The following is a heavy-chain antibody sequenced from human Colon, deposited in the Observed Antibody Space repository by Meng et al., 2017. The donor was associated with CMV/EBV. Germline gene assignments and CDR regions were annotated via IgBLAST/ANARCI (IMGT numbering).Heavy chain of an antibody. Sequence: GESLKISCEASGFIVGSNYMTWVRQAPGKGLEWVAVIYSGGKTDYADSVRGRFTISRGTSKNTVFLQMNNLRPADTAMYYCARWGSDMRSWFAPWGQGTLVTVSS. CDR1: GFIVGSNY. J-gene: IGHJ5*02. CDR3: ARWGSDMRSWFAP. D-gene: IGHD3-16*01. V-gene: IGHV3-66*02. CDR2: IYSGGKT.